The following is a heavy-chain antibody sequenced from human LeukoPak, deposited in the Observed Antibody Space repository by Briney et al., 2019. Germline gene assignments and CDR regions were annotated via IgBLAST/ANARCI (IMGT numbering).Heavy chain of an antibody. D-gene: IGHD6-19*01. CDR2: ISSSSTI. CDR3: ARESRQWLVLGGVDY. Sequence: KSGGSLRLSCATSGFTFTTYNMNWVRQVPGKGLEWVSFISSSSTIYYADSVKGRFTISRDNAKNSLYLQMNSLRAEDTAVYYCARESRQWLVLGGVDYWGQGTLVTVSS. J-gene: IGHJ4*02. CDR1: GFTFTTYN. V-gene: IGHV3-69-1*01.